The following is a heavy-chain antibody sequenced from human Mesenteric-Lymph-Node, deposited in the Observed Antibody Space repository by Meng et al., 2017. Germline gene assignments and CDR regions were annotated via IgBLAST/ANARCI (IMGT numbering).Heavy chain of an antibody. V-gene: IGHV1-24*01. CDR1: GYTLTELS. Sequence: ASVKVSCKVSGYTLTELSMHWVRQAPGKGLEWMGGFDPEDGQTIYAQKFQGRVTMTEDTSTSTVYMELSSLRSEDTAVYYCARGGGSSSYFDYWGQGTLVTVSS. D-gene: IGHD6-6*01. J-gene: IGHJ4*02. CDR2: FDPEDGQT. CDR3: ARGGGSSSYFDY.